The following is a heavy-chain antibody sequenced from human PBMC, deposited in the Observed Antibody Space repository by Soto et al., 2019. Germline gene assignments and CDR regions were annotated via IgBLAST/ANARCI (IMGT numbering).Heavy chain of an antibody. Sequence: QITLKESGPTLVKPTQTLTLTCTFSGFSLSTSGVGVGWIRQPPGKALEWLALIYWDDDKRYSPSLKSRLTITNDTSKCHVVLTRTKMDPVDTGTYYYAHRPGDYFDYAGQGTPVTVTS. CDR1: GFSLSTSGVG. V-gene: IGHV2-5*02. J-gene: IGHJ4*02. CDR2: IYWDDDK. CDR3: AHRPGDYFDY.